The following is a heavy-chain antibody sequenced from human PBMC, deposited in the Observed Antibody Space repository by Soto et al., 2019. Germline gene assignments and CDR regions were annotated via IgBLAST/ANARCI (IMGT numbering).Heavy chain of an antibody. J-gene: IGHJ4*02. CDR3: ARESGWSGGICSLPYFFDY. Sequence: SETLSLTCDVSGYSISSGFYWGWIRQPPGKGLEWIGTIYRSGSTYYNPSLKSRVTMSVDTSLNQFSLKLRSVTAADTAVYYCARESGWSGGICSLPYFFDYWGRGTLVTVSS. CDR2: IYRSGST. CDR1: GYSISSGFY. V-gene: IGHV4-38-2*02. D-gene: IGHD2-15*01.